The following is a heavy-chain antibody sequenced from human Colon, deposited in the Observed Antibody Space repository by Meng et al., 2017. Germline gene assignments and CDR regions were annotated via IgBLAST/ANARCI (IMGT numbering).Heavy chain of an antibody. CDR3: ARDSSAGRDYYYGMDV. D-gene: IGHD6-6*01. V-gene: IGHV3-21*01. J-gene: IGHJ6*02. CDR2: ISSSSTYI. Sequence: GESLKISCVASEVTFSNYWMTWVRQAPGKGLEWVASISSSSTYIYYEDSVKGRFIISRDNAKKSLYLQLSSLRAEDTAVYYCARDSSAGRDYYYGMDVWGQGTTVTVSS. CDR1: EVTFSNYW.